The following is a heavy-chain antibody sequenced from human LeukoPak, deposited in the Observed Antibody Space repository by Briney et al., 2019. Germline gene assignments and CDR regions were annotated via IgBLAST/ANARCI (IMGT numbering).Heavy chain of an antibody. CDR2: MIPNSGNT. D-gene: IGHD1-1*01. Sequence: ASVKVSCKASGGTFSSYAISWVRQATGQGLEWMGWMIPNSGNTAYAQKFQGRVTMTRNTSISTAYMELSSLRSEDTAVYYCVREYNWNVNWFDPWGQGTLVTVSS. CDR3: VREYNWNVNWFDP. J-gene: IGHJ5*02. V-gene: IGHV1-8*02. CDR1: GGTFSSYA.